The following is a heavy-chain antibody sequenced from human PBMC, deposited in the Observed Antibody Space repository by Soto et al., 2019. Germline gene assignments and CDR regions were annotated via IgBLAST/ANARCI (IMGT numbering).Heavy chain of an antibody. D-gene: IGHD6-19*01. J-gene: IGHJ4*02. V-gene: IGHV3-73*02. CDR2: IRSKANNYAT. Sequence: EVQLVESGGGLVQPGGSLKLSCEASGFTFSGSAMHWVRQASGKGLEWVCRIRSKANNYATAYAASVKGRFTISRDDSKNTAHLQMNSLKTEDTAVYYCTGRDSSGWNADWGQGTLVTVAS. CDR1: GFTFSGSA. CDR3: TGRDSSGWNAD.